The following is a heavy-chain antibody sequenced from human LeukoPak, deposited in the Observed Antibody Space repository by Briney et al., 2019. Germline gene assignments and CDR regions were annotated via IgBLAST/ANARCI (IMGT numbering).Heavy chain of an antibody. CDR1: GFTFSSYA. D-gene: IGHD5-18*01. J-gene: IGHJ6*02. CDR3: ASTVDTAMVTGGMDV. CDR2: ISGSGGST. V-gene: IGHV3-23*01. Sequence: GGSLRLSCAASGFTFSSYAMSWVRQAPGKGLEWVSAISGSGGSTYYADSVKGRFTISRDNSKNTLYLQMNSLRAEDTAVYYCASTVDTAMVTGGMDVWGQGTTVTVSS.